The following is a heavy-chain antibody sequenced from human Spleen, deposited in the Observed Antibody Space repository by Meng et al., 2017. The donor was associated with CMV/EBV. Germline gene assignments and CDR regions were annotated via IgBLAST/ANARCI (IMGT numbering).Heavy chain of an antibody. Sequence: LSLTCAVYSGSFSGYYWSWIRQPPGKGLEWLSYISTSGSTKNYADSVKGRFTISRDNSKNTLYLQMNSLRAEDTAVYYCASTTGYWGQGTLVTVSS. V-gene: IGHV3-11*04. J-gene: IGHJ4*02. CDR2: ISTSGSTK. CDR3: ASTTGY. D-gene: IGHD1-1*01. CDR1: SGSFSGYY.